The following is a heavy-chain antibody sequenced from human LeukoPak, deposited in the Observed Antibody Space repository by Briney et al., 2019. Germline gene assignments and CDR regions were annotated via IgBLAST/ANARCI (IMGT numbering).Heavy chain of an antibody. V-gene: IGHV4-59*01. D-gene: IGHD3-22*01. J-gene: IGHJ2*01. Sequence: KTSETLSLTCTVSGGSISSYYWSWIRQPPGKGLEWIGYIYYSGSTNYNPSLKSRVTISVDTSKNQFSLKLSPVTAADTAVYYCARDSSGYYYKNWYFDLWGRGTLVTVSS. CDR1: GGSISSYY. CDR2: IYYSGST. CDR3: ARDSSGYYYKNWYFDL.